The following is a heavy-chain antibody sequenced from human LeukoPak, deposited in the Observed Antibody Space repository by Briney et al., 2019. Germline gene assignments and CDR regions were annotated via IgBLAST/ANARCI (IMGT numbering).Heavy chain of an antibody. Sequence: GASLRLSCAASGFTFSSYAMSWVRQAPGKGLEWVAVIWYDGSNKYYADSVKGRFTISRDNSKNTLYLQMNSLRAEDTAVYYCARNVPGYGMDVWGQGTTVTVSS. CDR1: GFTFSSYA. D-gene: IGHD6-6*01. CDR3: ARNVPGYGMDV. V-gene: IGHV3-33*08. J-gene: IGHJ6*02. CDR2: IWYDGSNK.